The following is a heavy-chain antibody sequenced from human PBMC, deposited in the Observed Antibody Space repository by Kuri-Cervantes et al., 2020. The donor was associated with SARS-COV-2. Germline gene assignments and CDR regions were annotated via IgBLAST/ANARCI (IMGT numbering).Heavy chain of an antibody. CDR1: GYTFTGYY. J-gene: IGHJ4*02. Sequence: ASVKVSCKASGYTFTGYYMHWVRQAPGQGLEWMGWINPNSGGTNYAQKLQGRVTMTTDTSTSTAYMELRSLRSDDTAVYYCARVPLAYCGGDCFDYWGQGTLVTVSS. V-gene: IGHV1-2*02. CDR3: ARVPLAYCGGDCFDY. D-gene: IGHD2-21*01. CDR2: INPNSGGT.